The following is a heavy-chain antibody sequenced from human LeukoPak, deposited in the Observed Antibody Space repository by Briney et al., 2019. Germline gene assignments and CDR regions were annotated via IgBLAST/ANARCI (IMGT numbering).Heavy chain of an antibody. J-gene: IGHJ4*02. Sequence: GASVKISCKVSGYTFTDYYMHWVQQAPGKGLEWMGLVDPEDGETIYAEKFQGRVTITADTSTDTAYMELSSLRSEDTAVYYCATGVRYYGSGSYYASDYWGQGTLVTVPS. CDR2: VDPEDGET. V-gene: IGHV1-69-2*01. CDR1: GYTFTDYY. CDR3: ATGVRYYGSGSYYASDY. D-gene: IGHD3-10*01.